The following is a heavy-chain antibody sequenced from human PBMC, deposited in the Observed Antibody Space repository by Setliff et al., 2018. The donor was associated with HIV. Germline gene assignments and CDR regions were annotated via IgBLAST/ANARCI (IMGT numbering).Heavy chain of an antibody. Sequence: ASVKVSCKVSGYTLAELSIHWVRQAPGKGLEWMGGFDPEDVETVYAQKFQGRVTMTEDTSTDTAYMELSGLRSEDTAVYYCATVRRYYYDSSGQEYFQHWGQGTLVTVSS. J-gene: IGHJ1*01. CDR2: FDPEDVET. CDR3: ATVRRYYYDSSGQEYFQH. D-gene: IGHD3-22*01. V-gene: IGHV1-24*01. CDR1: GYTLAELS.